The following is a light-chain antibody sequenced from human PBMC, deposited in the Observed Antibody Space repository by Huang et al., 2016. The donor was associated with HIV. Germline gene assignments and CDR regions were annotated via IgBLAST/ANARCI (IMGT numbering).Light chain of an antibody. J-gene: IGKJ1*01. Sequence: DIQMTQSPSTLSAFIGDRVTTTCRASQNINSWLAWFQQKPGKAPKLLIDKISSLQSGVPSRFSGSGSGTEFILTISSLQPDDVGTYYCQYGETFGQGTKVEIK. CDR3: QYGET. CDR2: KIS. V-gene: IGKV1-5*03. CDR1: QNINSW.